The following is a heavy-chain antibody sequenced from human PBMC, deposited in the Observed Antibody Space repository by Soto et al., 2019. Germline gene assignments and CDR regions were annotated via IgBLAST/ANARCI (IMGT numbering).Heavy chain of an antibody. Sequence: PSETLSLTCTVSGSSISSYYWSWIRQPPGKGLEWIGYIYYSGSTNYNPSLKSRVTISVDTSKNQFSLKLSSVAAADTAVYYCARVEDGSAGFLGLDLYFDYWGQGTLVTVSS. CDR2: IYYSGST. V-gene: IGHV4-59*01. J-gene: IGHJ4*02. D-gene: IGHD6-25*01. CDR3: ARVEDGSAGFLGLDLYFDY. CDR1: GSSISSYY.